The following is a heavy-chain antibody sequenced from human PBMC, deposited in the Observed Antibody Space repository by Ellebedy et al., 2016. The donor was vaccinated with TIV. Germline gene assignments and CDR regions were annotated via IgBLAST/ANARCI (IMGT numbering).Heavy chain of an antibody. D-gene: IGHD6-19*01. CDR1: GFTFKHYA. J-gene: IGHJ4*02. CDR2: IRYDGIDK. V-gene: IGHV3-30-3*01. Sequence: PGGSLRLSCAASGFTFKHYAMEWVRQAPGKGLEWVALIRYDGIDKYYADSVKGRFTISRDNSENILYLQMDSLRPEDTAVYYCGRSGYGSGWSFDYWGQGTLVTVSS. CDR3: GRSGYGSGWSFDY.